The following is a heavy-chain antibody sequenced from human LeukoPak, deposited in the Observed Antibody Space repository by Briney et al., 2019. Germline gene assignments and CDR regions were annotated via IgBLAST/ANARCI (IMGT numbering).Heavy chain of an antibody. D-gene: IGHD3-9*01. Sequence: VASVRVSCTASGYTFTSYYMHWVRQAPGQGLKWMGIINHSGGSTNYAQKFQGRVTKTRDNSNSTAYMELSRLRSDDTAVYYCARIYDILTGKYLDYGGQGTLVTVS. CDR1: GYTFTSYY. V-gene: IGHV1-46*01. J-gene: IGHJ4*02. CDR3: ARIYDILTGKYLDY. CDR2: INHSGGST.